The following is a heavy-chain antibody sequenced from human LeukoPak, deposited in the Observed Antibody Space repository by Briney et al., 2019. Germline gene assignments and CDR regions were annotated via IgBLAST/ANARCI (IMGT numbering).Heavy chain of an antibody. CDR2: SYCSGCT. D-gene: IGHD5-18*01. J-gene: IGHJ6*03. CDR3: ASPGYSYGYDYGDRLCPGSYYYMDV. V-gene: IGHV4-39*01. Sequence: AETLFITCTVSGGSISSSWYCWGRIRQPPRKGLGWIGCSYCSGCTSYNTSLKSRLIISSNTYMTQTSLKLSSVTAADMAVYYCASPGYSYGYDYGDRLCPGSYYYMDVWGKGTTVTVSS. CDR1: GGSISSSWYC.